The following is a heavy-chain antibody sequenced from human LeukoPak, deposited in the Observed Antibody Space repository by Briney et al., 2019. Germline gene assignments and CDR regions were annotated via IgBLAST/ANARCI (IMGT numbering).Heavy chain of an antibody. CDR3: ARDVGEYCSSVSCYASDY. CDR1: GYTFTGYY. Sequence: ASVKVSCKASGYTFTGYYMHWVRQAPGQGLEWMGWINPSSGGTNYAQKFQGRVTMTRDTSISTAYMELSRLRSDDTAVYYCARDVGEYCSSVSCYASDYWGQGTLVTVSS. CDR2: INPSSGGT. J-gene: IGHJ4*02. D-gene: IGHD2-2*01. V-gene: IGHV1-2*02.